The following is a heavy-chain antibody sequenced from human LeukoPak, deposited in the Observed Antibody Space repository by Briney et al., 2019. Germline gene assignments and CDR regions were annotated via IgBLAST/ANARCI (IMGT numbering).Heavy chain of an antibody. D-gene: IGHD3-9*01. CDR1: GFTFSSYA. Sequence: GGSLRLSCGASGFTFSSYAMSWVRQAPGKGLEWVSVISGSGGRTYYADSVKGRFTISRDNSKNTLYLQMNSLRAEDTAVYYYAKDGGEYYDILTGYYPRLYYMDVWGKGTTVTISS. V-gene: IGHV3-23*01. CDR3: AKDGGEYYDILTGYYPRLYYMDV. J-gene: IGHJ6*03. CDR2: ISGSGGRT.